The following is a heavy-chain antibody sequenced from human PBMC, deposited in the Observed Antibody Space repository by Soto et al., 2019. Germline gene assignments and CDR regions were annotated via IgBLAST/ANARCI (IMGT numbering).Heavy chain of an antibody. CDR3: AKNGQPPYYYYGMDV. Sequence: QGQLVQSGPEVKKPGASVKVSCKASGYTFSRYGISWVRQAPGQGLEWMGWVSGYNGDTKYAQKVQSRVTMTIDTSTYTAYMELRSLTSDDTAKYYCAKNGQPPYYYYGMDVWGQGTTVTVSS. D-gene: IGHD2-8*01. CDR1: GYTFSRYG. CDR2: VSGYNGDT. J-gene: IGHJ6*02. V-gene: IGHV1-18*01.